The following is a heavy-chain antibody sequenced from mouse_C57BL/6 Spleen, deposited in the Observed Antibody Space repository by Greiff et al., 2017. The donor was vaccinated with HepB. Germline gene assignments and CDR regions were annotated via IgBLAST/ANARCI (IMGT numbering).Heavy chain of an antibody. V-gene: IGHV14-3*01. CDR2: IDTANGNT. CDR3: ARESQGDWYFDV. CDR1: GFNIKNTY. Sequence: EVQLVESVAELVRPGASVKLSCTASGFNIKNTYMHWVKQRPEQGLEWIGRIDTANGNTKYAPKFQGKATITADTSSNTAYLQRSSLTTEDTAIYYCARESQGDWYFDVWGTVTTVTVSS. J-gene: IGHJ1*03. D-gene: IGHD3-2*02.